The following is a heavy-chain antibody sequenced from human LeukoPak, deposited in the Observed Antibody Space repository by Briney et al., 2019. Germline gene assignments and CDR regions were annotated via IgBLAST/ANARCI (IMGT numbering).Heavy chain of an antibody. CDR3: ARGTRTVGASRAFDI. D-gene: IGHD1-26*01. Sequence: ASVKVSCKAFGYTFTRYYMHWVRQAPGQGPEWMGVINPSGGSTSYAQKFQGRVTMTRDMSTSTVYMELSSLRSEDTAVYYCARGTRTVGASRAFDIWGQGTMVTVSS. J-gene: IGHJ3*02. V-gene: IGHV1-46*01. CDR2: INPSGGST. CDR1: GYTFTRYY.